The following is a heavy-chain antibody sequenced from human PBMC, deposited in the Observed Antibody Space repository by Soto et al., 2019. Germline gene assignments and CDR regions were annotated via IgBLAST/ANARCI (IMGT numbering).Heavy chain of an antibody. CDR1: GGSITSSY. CDR2: IYDTGISGYTPST. J-gene: IGHJ6*02. Sequence: SETLSLTCTVSGGSITSSYWSWIRWPPGKGLEWIAYIYDTGISGYTPSTSYNPSLKSRVTMSVDTSKSQFSLKLTSVTAADTAVYYCARGEDAFFYYGLDVWGQVITVTVSS. CDR3: ARGEDAFFYYGLDV. V-gene: IGHV4-59*01.